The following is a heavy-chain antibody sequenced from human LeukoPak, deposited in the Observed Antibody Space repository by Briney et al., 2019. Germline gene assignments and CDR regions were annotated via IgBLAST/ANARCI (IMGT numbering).Heavy chain of an antibody. CDR2: IKPDGSEK. CDR3: ARDRTVVRNYYDSSGYLGGFDY. Sequence: GGSLRLSCAASGFTFSNYWMSWVRQAPEKGLEWVANIKPDGSEKGYVDSLRGRFTISRDNAKNSLYLQMSSLRGDDTAVYYCARDRTVVRNYYDSSGYLGGFDYWGQGTLVTVSS. V-gene: IGHV3-7*01. CDR1: GFTFSNYW. J-gene: IGHJ4*02. D-gene: IGHD3-22*01.